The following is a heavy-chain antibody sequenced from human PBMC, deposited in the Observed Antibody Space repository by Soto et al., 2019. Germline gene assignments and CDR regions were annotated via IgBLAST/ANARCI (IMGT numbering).Heavy chain of an antibody. CDR1: EFTFSNYG. D-gene: IGHD3-10*01. CDR2: ILNDGSNR. V-gene: IGHV3-33*01. J-gene: IGHJ6*02. Sequence: QVQLVESGGCVVQPGRSLRLSCAASEFTFSNYGMNWVCQAPGKGLEWVAVILNDGSNRYHADSVKDRFTISRDNSKNTLYLQMNSLRAEDTAVYYCARDDEYSGNGMDVWGQGTTVTVS. CDR3: ARDDEYSGNGMDV.